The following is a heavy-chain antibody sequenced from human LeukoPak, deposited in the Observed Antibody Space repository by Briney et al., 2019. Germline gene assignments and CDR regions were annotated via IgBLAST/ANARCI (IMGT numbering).Heavy chain of an antibody. J-gene: IGHJ4*02. D-gene: IGHD3-10*01. CDR1: GGTFSSYA. Sequence: GASVKASCKASGGTFSSYAISWVRQAPGQGLEWMGGIIPIFGTANYAQKFQGRVTTTADESTSTAYMELSSLRSEDTAVYYCARGGGSGSYRWGFDYWGQGTLVTVSS. CDR3: ARGGGSGSYRWGFDY. CDR2: IIPIFGTA. V-gene: IGHV1-69*01.